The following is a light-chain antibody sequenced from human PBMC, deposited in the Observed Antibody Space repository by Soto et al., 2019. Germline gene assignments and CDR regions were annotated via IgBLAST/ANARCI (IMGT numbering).Light chain of an antibody. CDR3: QQYGSSLWT. CDR1: QSVSSSY. Sequence: EIVLTQSPGTLSLSPGERATLSCRASQSVSSSYLAWYQQKPGQAPRLLIYGASSRATGLPDRFSGSGSGTDFTLTISRLEPEDFAVYYCQQYGSSLWTFGPGTKVEIK. V-gene: IGKV3-20*01. CDR2: GAS. J-gene: IGKJ1*01.